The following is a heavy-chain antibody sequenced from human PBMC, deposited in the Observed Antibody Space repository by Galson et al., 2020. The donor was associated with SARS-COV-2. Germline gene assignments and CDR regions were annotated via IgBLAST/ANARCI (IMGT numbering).Heavy chain of an antibody. CDR1: GGSISSYY. CDR2: IYYSGST. D-gene: IGHD2-2*01. V-gene: IGHV4-59*01. J-gene: IGHJ6*03. Sequence: SETLSLNCTVSGGSISSYYWSWIRQPPGKGLEWIGYIYYSGSTNYNPSLKSRVTISVDTSKNQFSLKLSSVTAADTAVYYCARSSVVPAAYYYYYMDVWGKGTTVTVSS. CDR3: ARSSVVPAAYYYYYMDV.